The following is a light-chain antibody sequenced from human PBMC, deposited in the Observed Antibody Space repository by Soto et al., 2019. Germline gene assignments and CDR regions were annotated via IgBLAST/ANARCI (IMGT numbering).Light chain of an antibody. CDR1: QSVSSSY. J-gene: IGKJ1*01. CDR2: GAS. CDR3: QQYGSSGT. Sequence: IVLTQSPGTLSLSPGDRATLSCRASQSVSSSYLACYQQRPGRAPRLVIYGASSRATGIPDRFSGGGSGTDFSLTISRLEAEDFAVYYCQQYGSSGTFGQGTKVGIK. V-gene: IGKV3-20*01.